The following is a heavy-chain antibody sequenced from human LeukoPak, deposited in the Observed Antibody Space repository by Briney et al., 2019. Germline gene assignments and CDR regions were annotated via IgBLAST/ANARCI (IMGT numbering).Heavy chain of an antibody. CDR3: ARGGSPYYFDY. V-gene: IGHV3-74*01. J-gene: IGHJ4*02. CDR1: GSTFSSYW. Sequence: PGGSLRLSCAASGSTFSSYWMHWVRQAPGKGLVWVSRINSDGSSTSYADSVKGRFTISRDNAKNTLYLQMNSLRAEDTAVYYCARGGSPYYFDYWGQGTLVTVSS. D-gene: IGHD3-10*01. CDR2: INSDGSST.